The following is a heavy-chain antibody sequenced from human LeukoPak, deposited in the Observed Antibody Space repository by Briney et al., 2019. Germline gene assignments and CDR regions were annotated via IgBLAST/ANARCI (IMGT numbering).Heavy chain of an antibody. V-gene: IGHV3-20*04. CDR2: INWNGGST. Sequence: PGGSLRLSCAASGFTFDDYGMSWVRQAPGKGLEWVSGINWNGGSTGYADSVKGRFTISRDNAKNPLYLQMNSLRAEDTAVYYCAKQGRGLAAAYFDFWGQGTLVTVSS. J-gene: IGHJ4*02. CDR3: AKQGRGLAAAYFDF. D-gene: IGHD6-13*01. CDR1: GFTFDDYG.